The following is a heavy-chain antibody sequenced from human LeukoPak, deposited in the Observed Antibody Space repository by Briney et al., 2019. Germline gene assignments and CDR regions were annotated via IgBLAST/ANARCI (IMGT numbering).Heavy chain of an antibody. V-gene: IGHV4-39*02. CDR2: IYYSGDT. CDR1: GGSISSSPYY. CDR3: ARHDGYYPFDY. D-gene: IGHD1-26*01. J-gene: IGHJ4*02. Sequence: SETLSLTCTVSGGSISSSPYYWGWIRQPPGKGLEWIGSIYYSGDTYYNPSLKSRVSISVDTSNNHFSLKVISVTAADTAVYYCARHDGYYPFDYWGQGTLVTVSS.